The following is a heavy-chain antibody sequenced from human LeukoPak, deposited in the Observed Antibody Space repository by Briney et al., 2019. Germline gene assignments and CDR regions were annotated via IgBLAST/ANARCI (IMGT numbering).Heavy chain of an antibody. Sequence: PGGSLRHSRASTGLTLISYWMNGVRPARCKGVDGVANIKQDGSEKYYVDSVKGRFTISRDNDKKSLYLQMNSLRAEDTAVYYCAREGVVKESLDYWGQGTLVTVSS. CDR2: IKQDGSEK. V-gene: IGHV3-7*01. CDR3: AREGVVKESLDY. CDR1: GLTLISYW. J-gene: IGHJ4*02. D-gene: IGHD3-22*01.